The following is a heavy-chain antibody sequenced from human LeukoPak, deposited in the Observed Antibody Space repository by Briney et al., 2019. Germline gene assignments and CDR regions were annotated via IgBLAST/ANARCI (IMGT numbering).Heavy chain of an antibody. D-gene: IGHD3-10*01. J-gene: IGHJ6*03. CDR2: IIPIFGTA. CDR3: ARGGHYYGSGSYSFVLPNYYYMDV. Sequence: SVKVSCKASGGTFSSYAISWVRQAPGQGLEWMGGIIPIFGTANYAQKFQGRVTITADKSTSTAYMELSSLRSEDTAVYYCARGGHYYGSGSYSFVLPNYYYMDVWGKGTTVTVSS. CDR1: GGTFSSYA. V-gene: IGHV1-69*06.